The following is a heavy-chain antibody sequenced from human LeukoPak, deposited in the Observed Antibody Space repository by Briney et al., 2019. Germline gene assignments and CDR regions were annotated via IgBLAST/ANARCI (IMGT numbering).Heavy chain of an antibody. D-gene: IGHD5-12*01. Sequence: ASVKVSCKASGYTFTGYYIHWVRQAPGQGLEWMGWIDPNRGGTNYGQKFQGKVTMTRDTSISTAYMELSRLRSDDTAVNYCARDLLAMIPSFSGEYWGQGTLVTVSS. CDR3: ARDLLAMIPSFSGEY. CDR2: IDPNRGGT. CDR1: GYTFTGYY. V-gene: IGHV1-2*02. J-gene: IGHJ4*02.